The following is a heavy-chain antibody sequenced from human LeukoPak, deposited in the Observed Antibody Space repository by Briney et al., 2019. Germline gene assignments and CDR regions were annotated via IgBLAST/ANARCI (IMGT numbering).Heavy chain of an antibody. CDR1: GFTFSSYW. CDR2: IKQDGSEK. Sequence: GGSLRLSCAASGFTFSSYWMSWVRQAPGRGLEWVANIKQDGSEKYYVDSVKGRFTISRDNAKNSLYMRMNSLRAEDTAVYYCGRSAAAGFFDYWGQGTLVTVSS. J-gene: IGHJ4*02. V-gene: IGHV3-7*03. D-gene: IGHD6-13*01. CDR3: GRSAAAGFFDY.